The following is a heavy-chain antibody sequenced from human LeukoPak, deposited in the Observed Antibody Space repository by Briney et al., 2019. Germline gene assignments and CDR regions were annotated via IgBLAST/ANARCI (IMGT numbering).Heavy chain of an antibody. V-gene: IGHV3-23*01. CDR2: ISDSGRDT. CDR1: GFTFTTYA. J-gene: IGHJ4*02. Sequence: GGSLRLSCAASGFTFTTYAMSWVRRAPGKGLEWVSAISDSGRDTYYADSVKGRFSISRDNSKNTLFLQMNSLRAEDTAIYYCAKRVEYSSSSGGYFDYWGQGTLVTVST. CDR3: AKRVEYSSSSGGYFDY. D-gene: IGHD6-6*01.